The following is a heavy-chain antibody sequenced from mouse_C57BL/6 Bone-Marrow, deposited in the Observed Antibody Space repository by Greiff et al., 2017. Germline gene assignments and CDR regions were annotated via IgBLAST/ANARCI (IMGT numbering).Heavy chain of an antibody. CDR1: GYTFTSYW. Sequence: QVQLQQPGAELVKPGASVKLSCKASGYTFTSYWMQWVKQRPGQGLEWIGEIDPSDGYTNYNQKFKGKATLTVDTSSSTAYMQLSSLTSEDSAVYYCARNFPAWFAYCGQGTLVTVSA. V-gene: IGHV1-50*01. CDR3: ARNFPAWFAY. CDR2: IDPSDGYT. J-gene: IGHJ3*01.